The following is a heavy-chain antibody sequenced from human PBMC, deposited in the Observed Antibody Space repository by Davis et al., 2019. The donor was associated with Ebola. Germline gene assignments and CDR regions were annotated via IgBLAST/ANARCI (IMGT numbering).Heavy chain of an antibody. J-gene: IGHJ6*02. D-gene: IGHD3-10*01. V-gene: IGHV3-48*02. CDR1: GFTFSSYS. Sequence: GGSLRLSCAASGFTFSSYSMNWVRQAPGKGLEWVSYISSSSSTIYYADSVKGRFTISRDNAKNSLYLQMNSLRDEDTAVYYCARDGSGTEDYYYYGMDVWGQGTTVTVSS. CDR3: ARDGSGTEDYYYYGMDV. CDR2: ISSSSSTI.